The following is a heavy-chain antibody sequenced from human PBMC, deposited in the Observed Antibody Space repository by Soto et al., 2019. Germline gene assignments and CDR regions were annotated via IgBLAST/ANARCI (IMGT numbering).Heavy chain of an antibody. J-gene: IGHJ4*02. Sequence: EVQLLESGGGLVQPGGSLRLSCEASGFTFSSHAMSWVRQAPGKGLEWVSAISGSEDVTFDADSVRGRFTTSRDNSKNTLYPHMTSLRVEDTAIYYWTKDPCTRSSFYFDFWGQGSLVTVSS. D-gene: IGHD6-13*01. CDR3: TKDPCTRSSFYFDF. CDR2: ISGSEDVT. V-gene: IGHV3-23*01. CDR1: GFTFSSHA.